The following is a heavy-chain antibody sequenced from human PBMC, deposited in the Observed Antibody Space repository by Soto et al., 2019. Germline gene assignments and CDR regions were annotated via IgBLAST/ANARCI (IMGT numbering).Heavy chain of an antibody. D-gene: IGHD2-2*01. Sequence: ASVQVSCKAAGGTSSSYAISRVRQVPGQPLDWFGGIIPIFGTANYEQKFQGRVTLTADESTSTAYMELSSLRSEDTAVYYCARGPRYCSTTSCFSGVHWFDPWAQGTRLTVSS. V-gene: IGHV1-69*13. CDR1: GGTSSSYA. J-gene: IGHJ5*02. CDR2: IIPIFGTA. CDR3: ARGPRYCSTTSCFSGVHWFDP.